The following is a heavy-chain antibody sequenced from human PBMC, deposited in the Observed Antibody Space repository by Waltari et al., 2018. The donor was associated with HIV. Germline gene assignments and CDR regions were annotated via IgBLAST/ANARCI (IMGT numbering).Heavy chain of an antibody. D-gene: IGHD3-16*01. CDR3: ARDSPSLGLGESERKNWFDP. Sequence: QVQLQESGPGLVKPSETLSLTCAVSGYSISSGYYWGWIRLPTGKGLEWIGRIYHSGSTYYNPSLKSRVTISVDTSKNQFSLKLSSVTAADTAVYYCARDSPSLGLGESERKNWFDPWGQGTLVTVSS. CDR2: IYHSGST. V-gene: IGHV4-38-2*02. CDR1: GYSISSGYY. J-gene: IGHJ5*02.